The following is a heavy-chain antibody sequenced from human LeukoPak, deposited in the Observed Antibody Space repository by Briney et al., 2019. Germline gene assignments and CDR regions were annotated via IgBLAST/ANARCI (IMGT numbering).Heavy chain of an antibody. D-gene: IGHD6-6*01. CDR1: GFTFSNYN. CDR3: ARGSHRIEYRRSAAFDP. J-gene: IGHJ5*02. Sequence: GGSLRLSCAASGFTFSNYNMNWVRQAPGKAMEWVSSITSSGTYIFYADSVKGRFTISRDNSKNTLYLQMNSLRAEDTAVYYCARGSHRIEYRRSAAFDPWGQGTLVTVSS. CDR2: ITSSGTYI. V-gene: IGHV3-21*01.